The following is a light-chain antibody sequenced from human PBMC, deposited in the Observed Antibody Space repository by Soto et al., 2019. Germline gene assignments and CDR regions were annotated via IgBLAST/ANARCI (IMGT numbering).Light chain of an antibody. CDR3: QHYGSSWT. CDR2: GAS. CDR1: QSVSSSY. Sequence: EIVLTQSPGTLSLSPGERATLSCRASQSVSSSYLAWYQQKPGQAPRLLIYGASSRATGIPDRFSGSGSGTCFTLTISRLDHEDFAVYYCQHYGSSWTFGQGTKVEIK. V-gene: IGKV3-20*01. J-gene: IGKJ1*01.